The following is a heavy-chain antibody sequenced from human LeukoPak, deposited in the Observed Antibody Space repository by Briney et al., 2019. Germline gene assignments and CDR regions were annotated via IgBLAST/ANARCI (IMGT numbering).Heavy chain of an antibody. Sequence: SETLSLTCTVSGGSISSSSYYWGWIRQPPGKGLEWIGYIYNSGSTNYNPSLKSRVTISVDTSKNQFSLKVSSVTAADTAVYYCARGVSASQLLWIRHWGQGTLVTVSS. J-gene: IGHJ1*01. CDR1: GGSISSSSYY. CDR2: IYNSGST. D-gene: IGHD2-2*01. CDR3: ARGVSASQLLWIRH. V-gene: IGHV4-61*05.